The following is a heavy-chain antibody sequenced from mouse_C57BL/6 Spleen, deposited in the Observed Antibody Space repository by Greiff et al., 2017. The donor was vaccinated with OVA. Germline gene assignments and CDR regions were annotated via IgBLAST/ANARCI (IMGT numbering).Heavy chain of an antibody. CDR2: ISSGGSYT. CDR1: GFTFSSYG. J-gene: IGHJ4*01. D-gene: IGHD2-1*01. CDR3: ARHDGNYNYYAMDY. V-gene: IGHV5-6*01. Sequence: EVQRVESGGDLVKPGGSLKLSCAASGFTFSSYGMSWVRQTPDKRLEWVATISSGGSYTYYPDSVKGRFTISRDNAKNTLYLQMSSLKSEDTAMYYCARHDGNYNYYAMDYWGQGTSVTVSS.